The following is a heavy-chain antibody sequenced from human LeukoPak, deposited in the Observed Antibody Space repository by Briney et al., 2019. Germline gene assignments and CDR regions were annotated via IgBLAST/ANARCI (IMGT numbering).Heavy chain of an antibody. V-gene: IGHV1-2*04. Sequence: ASVKVSCKTSGYTFTSYAMNWVRQAPGQGLEWMGWINPNSGGTNYAQKFQGWVTMTRDTSISTAYMELSRLRSDDTAVYYCARGRGGTVWQRIAGCASYYYYGMDVWGQGTTVTVSS. J-gene: IGHJ6*02. CDR2: INPNSGGT. CDR1: GYTFTSYA. D-gene: IGHD4-17*01. CDR3: ARGRGGTVWQRIAGCASYYYYGMDV.